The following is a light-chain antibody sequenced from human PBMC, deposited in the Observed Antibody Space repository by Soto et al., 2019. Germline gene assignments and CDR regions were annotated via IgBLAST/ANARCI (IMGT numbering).Light chain of an antibody. CDR3: NSYTTISTLV. J-gene: IGLJ1*01. CDR1: SSDVGGYNF. CDR2: EVT. V-gene: IGLV2-14*03. Sequence: QSALTRPASVSGSPGQSITISCTGTSSDVGGYNFVSWYQQHPGKAPKLMIYEVTSRPSGVSNRFSGSKSGNTASLTISGLQAEDEADYYCNSYTTISTLVFGTGTKVTVL.